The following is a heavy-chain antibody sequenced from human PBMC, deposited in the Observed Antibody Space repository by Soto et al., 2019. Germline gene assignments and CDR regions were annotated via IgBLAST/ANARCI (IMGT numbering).Heavy chain of an antibody. Sequence: QVQLVQSGAEGKKPGASVKVSCKASGYDFSSYGISWVRQAPGQGLERMGWISASDGNRDYAQQFQGRVTMTSDTPRTTADMELRRRRSDATAVYYCVREPQRNDCCGPVALVNVS. V-gene: IGHV1-18*04. CDR2: ISASDGNR. J-gene: IGHJ4*02. CDR3: VREPQRNDC. CDR1: GYDFSSYG. D-gene: IGHD2-2*01.